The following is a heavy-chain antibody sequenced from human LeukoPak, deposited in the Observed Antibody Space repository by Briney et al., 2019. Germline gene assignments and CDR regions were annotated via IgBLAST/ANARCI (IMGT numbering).Heavy chain of an antibody. CDR2: ISGSGGST. V-gene: IGHV3-23*01. Sequence: PGGSLRLSCAASGFTFSSDAMSWVRQAPGKGLEWVSAISGSGGSTYYADSVKGRFTISRDNSKNTLYLQMNSLRAEDTAVYYCAKDSDSSGYYGLHYFDYWGQGTLVTVSS. D-gene: IGHD3-22*01. J-gene: IGHJ4*02. CDR3: AKDSDSSGYYGLHYFDY. CDR1: GFTFSSDA.